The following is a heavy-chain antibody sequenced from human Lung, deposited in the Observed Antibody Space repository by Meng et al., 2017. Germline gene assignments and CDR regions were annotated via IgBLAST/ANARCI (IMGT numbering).Heavy chain of an antibody. V-gene: IGHV3-53*01. CDR1: GFTVSSNY. Sequence: GGSLRLSCAASGFTVSSNYMSWVRQAPGKGLEWVSVIYSCGSTYYADSVKGRFTISRDNSKNTLYLHMNSLRAEDTAVYYCARDLRITGTTGYYYYYGMDVWGQGTTVTVSS. CDR3: ARDLRITGTTGYYYYYGMDV. J-gene: IGHJ6*02. D-gene: IGHD1-7*01. CDR2: IYSCGST.